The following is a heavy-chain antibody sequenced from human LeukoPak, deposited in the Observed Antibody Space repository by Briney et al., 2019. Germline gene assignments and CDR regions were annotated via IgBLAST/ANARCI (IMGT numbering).Heavy chain of an antibody. CDR2: IYTSGST. J-gene: IGHJ3*02. CDR3: ARDSGSYLGAFDI. CDR1: GGSISSGSYY. D-gene: IGHD1-26*01. V-gene: IGHV4-61*02. Sequence: SETLSLTCTVSGGSISSGSYYWSWTRQPAGKGLEWIGRIYTSGSTNYNPSLKSRVTISVDTSKNQFSLKLSSVTAADTAVYYCARDSGSYLGAFDIWGQGTMVTVSS.